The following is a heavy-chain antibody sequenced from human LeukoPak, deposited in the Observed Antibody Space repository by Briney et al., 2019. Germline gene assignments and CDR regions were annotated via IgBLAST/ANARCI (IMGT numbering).Heavy chain of an antibody. Sequence: PGGSLRLSCAASGFTFSSYSMNWVRQAPGKGLEWVSSISSSSSYIYYADSVKGRFTISRDNAKNSLYLQMNSLRAEDTAVYYCTRGGIPAAGTIAYFDYWGQGTLVTVSS. CDR3: TRGGIPAAGTIAYFDY. J-gene: IGHJ4*02. CDR2: ISSSSSYI. V-gene: IGHV3-21*01. D-gene: IGHD6-13*01. CDR1: GFTFSSYS.